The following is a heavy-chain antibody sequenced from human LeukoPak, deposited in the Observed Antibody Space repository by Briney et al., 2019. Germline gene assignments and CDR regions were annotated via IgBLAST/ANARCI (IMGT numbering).Heavy chain of an antibody. V-gene: IGHV3-20*04. Sequence: PGGSLRLSCAASGFTFDDYGMSWVRQAPGKGLEWVSGINWSGGSTRYADSVKGRFTISRDNTKNSLYLQMNSLRAEDTALYYCARDLRCSSTSCSSIWGQGTLVTVSS. CDR3: ARDLRCSSTSCSSI. J-gene: IGHJ4*02. D-gene: IGHD2-2*01. CDR2: INWSGGST. CDR1: GFTFDDYG.